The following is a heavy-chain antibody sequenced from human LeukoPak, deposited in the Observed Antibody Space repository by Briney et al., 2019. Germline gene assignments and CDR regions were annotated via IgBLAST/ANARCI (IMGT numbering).Heavy chain of an antibody. CDR1: GGSISSYY. CDR3: ARTQRYYMDV. D-gene: IGHD6-25*01. J-gene: IGHJ6*03. Sequence: NPSETLSLTCTVSGGSISSYYWSWIRQPPGKGLEWIGYTHYSGSTNYNPSLKSRVTISVDTSKNQFSLKLSSVTAADTAVYYCARTQRYYMDVWGKGTTVTVSS. V-gene: IGHV4-59*01. CDR2: THYSGST.